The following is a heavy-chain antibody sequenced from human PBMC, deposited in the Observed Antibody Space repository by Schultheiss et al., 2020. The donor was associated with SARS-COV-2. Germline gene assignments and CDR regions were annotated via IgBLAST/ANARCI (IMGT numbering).Heavy chain of an antibody. D-gene: IGHD3-22*01. V-gene: IGHV1-2*02. CDR1: GYTFTGYY. CDR2: INPNSGGT. J-gene: IGHJ4*02. CDR3: ARPVYDSSGYEGSGYFDY. Sequence: ASVKVSCKASGYTFTGYYMHWVRQAPGQGLEWMGWINPNSGGTNYAQKFQGRVTMTRDTSISTAYMELSSLRSEDTAVYYCARPVYDSSGYEGSGYFDYWGQGTLVTVSS.